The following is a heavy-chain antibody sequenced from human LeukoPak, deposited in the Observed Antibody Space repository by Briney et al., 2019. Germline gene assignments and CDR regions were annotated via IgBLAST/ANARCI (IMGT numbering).Heavy chain of an antibody. D-gene: IGHD4-23*01. CDR3: ARSGDYGGIFDY. CDR1: GFTFSSYA. J-gene: IGHJ4*02. V-gene: IGHV3-21*01. Sequence: PGGSLRLSCAASGFTFSSYAMNWVRQAPGKGLEWVSSISSSSSYIYYADSVKGRFTISRDNAKNSLYLQMNSLRAEDTAVYYCARSGDYGGIFDYWGQGTLVTVSS. CDR2: ISSSSSYI.